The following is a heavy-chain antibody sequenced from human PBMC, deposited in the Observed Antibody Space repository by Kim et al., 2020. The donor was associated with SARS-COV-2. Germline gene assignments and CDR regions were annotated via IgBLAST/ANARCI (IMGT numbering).Heavy chain of an antibody. CDR1: GFTFGIHP. CDR3: AKWSGNSGCFDY. D-gene: IGHD6-19*01. V-gene: IGHV3-23*01. CDR2: ISGSGTST. Sequence: GGSLRLSCAASGFTFGIHPISWVRQAPGKGLEWVSTISGSGTSTYYADSVKGRFTISRDNSKNTLYMQMNSLRAEDTAVYYCAKWSGNSGCFDYWGQGTLVTVSS. J-gene: IGHJ4*02.